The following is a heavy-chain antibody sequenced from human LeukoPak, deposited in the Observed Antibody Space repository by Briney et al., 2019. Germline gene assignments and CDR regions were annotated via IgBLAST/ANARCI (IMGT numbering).Heavy chain of an antibody. J-gene: IGHJ4*02. D-gene: IGHD2-2*01. V-gene: IGHV4-34*01. Sequence: SQTLSLTCAVYGGSFSGYYWSWISQPPRKGLEWIGEIHHSGSTNYNPSLQSRVTISVDTSKNHFSLKLSSVTAADTAVYYCARVRTAYCCSSTSCYGPIDYWGQGTLVTVSS. CDR2: IHHSGST. CDR3: ARVRTAYCCSSTSCYGPIDY. CDR1: GGSFSGYY.